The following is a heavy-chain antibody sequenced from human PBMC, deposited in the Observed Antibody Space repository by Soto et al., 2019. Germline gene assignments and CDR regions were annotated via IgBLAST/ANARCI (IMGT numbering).Heavy chain of an antibody. CDR1: GGSISSSSYY. CDR2: IYYSGST. Sequence: SETLSLTCTVSGGSISSSSYYWGWIRQPPGKGLEWIGSIYYSGSTYYNPSLKSRVTISVDTSKNQFSLKLSSVTAADTAVYYCASMVRGVQRYYFDYWGQGTLVTVSS. V-gene: IGHV4-39*01. J-gene: IGHJ4*02. CDR3: ASMVRGVQRYYFDY. D-gene: IGHD3-10*01.